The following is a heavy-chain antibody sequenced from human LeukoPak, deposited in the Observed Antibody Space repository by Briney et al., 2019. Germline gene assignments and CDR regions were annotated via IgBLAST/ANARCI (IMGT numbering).Heavy chain of an antibody. J-gene: IGHJ6*02. CDR3: ARGSYNAGGSDIVEVDV. D-gene: IGHD2-15*01. V-gene: IGHV1-69*01. CDR1: GGTFSSYA. Sequence: ASVKVSCKASGGTFSSYAISWVRQAPGQGLEWMGGIIPIFGTANYAQKFQGRVTITADESTSTAYMELRSLRSDDTAVYYCARGSYNAGGSDIVEVDVWGQGTTVTVSS. CDR2: IIPIFGTA.